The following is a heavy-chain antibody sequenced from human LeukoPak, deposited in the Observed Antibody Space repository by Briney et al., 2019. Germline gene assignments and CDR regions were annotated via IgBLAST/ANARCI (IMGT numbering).Heavy chain of an antibody. V-gene: IGHV3-23*01. Sequence: PGGSLRLSCAAPELTSSTSWMSWVRQAPGKGLEWVSVITGSGGNTYYADSVKGRFTISKDNSKNTVYLQMSSLRVDDTAVYYCAKAASSSWPSYYYGVDVWGQGTTVTVSS. CDR1: ELTSSTSW. J-gene: IGHJ6*02. CDR2: ITGSGGNT. D-gene: IGHD6-13*01. CDR3: AKAASSSWPSYYYGVDV.